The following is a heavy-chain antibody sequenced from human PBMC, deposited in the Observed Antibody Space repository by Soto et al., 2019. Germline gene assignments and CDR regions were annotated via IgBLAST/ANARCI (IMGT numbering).Heavy chain of an antibody. Sequence: QLHLVQSGAVVKKPGASVTVSCSASGYPVTAYYMHWVRQAPGRGLEWMGGINPAPGAAKYTQTFQGRVTLARDPDTGKVCMELRGPEAEDTAGFYWARGGGVGVAGSAAFDMWGQGTLVTVSS. CDR1: GYPVTAYY. V-gene: IGHV1-2*02. CDR3: ARGGGVGVAGSAAFDM. CDR2: INPAPGAA. D-gene: IGHD3-3*01. J-gene: IGHJ3*02.